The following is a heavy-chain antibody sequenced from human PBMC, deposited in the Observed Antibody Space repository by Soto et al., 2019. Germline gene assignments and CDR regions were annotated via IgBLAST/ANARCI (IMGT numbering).Heavy chain of an antibody. J-gene: IGHJ4*02. D-gene: IGHD6-19*01. CDR3: ARAVAVAAYFVY. CDR2: INAGNGNT. V-gene: IGHV1-3*01. Sequence: ASVKVSCKASGYTFTGYAMHWVRQAPGQRLEWMGWINAGNGNTKYSQKFQGRVTITRDTSASTAYMELSSLRSEDTAVYYCARAVAVAAYFVYWGQGTMVTVPQ. CDR1: GYTFTGYA.